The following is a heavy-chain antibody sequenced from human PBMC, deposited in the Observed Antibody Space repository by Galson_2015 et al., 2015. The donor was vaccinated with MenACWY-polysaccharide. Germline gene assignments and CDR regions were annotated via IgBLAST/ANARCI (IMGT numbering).Heavy chain of an antibody. V-gene: IGHV3-23*01. D-gene: IGHD1-14*01. Sequence: SLRLSCAASGFIFSAYAMSWVRQVPGKGLAWVSTINGGNTSYTDYGKGRFTISRENSKNTLYLQKTSLRAEDTAIYYCAKSKDINAPQPRNDYWGQGTLVTVSS. CDR3: AKSKDINAPQPRNDY. J-gene: IGHJ4*02. CDR2: INGGNT. CDR1: GFIFSAYA.